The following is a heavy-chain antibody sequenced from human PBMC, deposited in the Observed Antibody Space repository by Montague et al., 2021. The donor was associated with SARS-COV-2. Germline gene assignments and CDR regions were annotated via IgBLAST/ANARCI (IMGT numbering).Heavy chain of an antibody. CDR1: GGSISSSIDY. J-gene: IGHJ4*02. Sequence: SETLSLTCTVSGGSISSSIDYWGWIRQPPGKGLEWIGSVYESGRTYYNPSLKCRVTISVDTSQNRFSLKLRSVTAADTAVYYCGRFRGVSCGADGTGPSDYWGQGTLVTVSS. CDR3: GRFRGVSCGADGTGPSDY. D-gene: IGHD1-1*01. CDR2: VYESGRT. V-gene: IGHV4-39*01.